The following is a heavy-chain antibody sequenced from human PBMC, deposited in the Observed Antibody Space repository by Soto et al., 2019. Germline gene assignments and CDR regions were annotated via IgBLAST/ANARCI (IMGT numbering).Heavy chain of an antibody. D-gene: IGHD1-7*01. CDR3: ARDLGNYDRHYFDH. Sequence: EVQLVESGGGLVQPGGSLRLSCVASRFTLSSYWMHWVRQVPGKGLMWVSRINRDGSRTNYADSVKGRFTISRDNAKNTLHLQMNSLRAEDTAVYYCARDLGNYDRHYFDHWGQGTLVTVSS. CDR2: INRDGSRT. CDR1: RFTLSSYW. V-gene: IGHV3-74*01. J-gene: IGHJ4*02.